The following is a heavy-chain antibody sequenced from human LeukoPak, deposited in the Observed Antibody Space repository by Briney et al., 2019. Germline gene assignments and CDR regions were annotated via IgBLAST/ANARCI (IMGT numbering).Heavy chain of an antibody. J-gene: IGHJ1*01. Sequence: PGGSLRLSCAASGFPFSSYWMHWVRQAPGKGLVWVSRIKSDGKTNYADSVKGRFTISRDNAKKTVSLQMNSLRAEDTGVYYCARAPSEIGGYYPEYFRHWGQGTLVTVSS. CDR1: GFPFSSYW. V-gene: IGHV3-74*01. CDR3: ARAPSEIGGYYPEYFRH. D-gene: IGHD3-22*01. CDR2: IKSDGKT.